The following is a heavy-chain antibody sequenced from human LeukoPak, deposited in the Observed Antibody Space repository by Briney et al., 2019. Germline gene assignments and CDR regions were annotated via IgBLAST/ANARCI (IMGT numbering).Heavy chain of an antibody. V-gene: IGHV3-30*04. CDR2: ISYDGSNK. D-gene: IGHD6-19*01. J-gene: IGHJ4*02. CDR3: ARDRGPWLVGKGFDY. Sequence: GRSLRLSCAASGFTFSSYAMHWVRQAPGKGLEWVAVISYDGSNKYYADSVKGRFTISRDNSKNTLYLQMNSLRAEDTAVYYCARDRGPWLVGKGFDYWGQGTLVTVSS. CDR1: GFTFSSYA.